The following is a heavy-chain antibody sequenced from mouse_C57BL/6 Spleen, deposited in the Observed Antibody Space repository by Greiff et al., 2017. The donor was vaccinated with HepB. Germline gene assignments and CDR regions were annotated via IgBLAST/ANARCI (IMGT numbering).Heavy chain of an antibody. J-gene: IGHJ4*01. CDR1: GYTFTSYW. V-gene: IGHV1-64*01. D-gene: IGHD1-1*01. Sequence: VQLVESGAELVKPGASVKLSCKASGYTFTSYWMHWVKQRPGQGLEWIGMIHPNSGSTNYNEKFKSKATLTVDKSSSTAYMQLSSLTSEDSAVYYCARRNYGSSLYAMDYWGQGTSVTVSS. CDR2: IHPNSGST. CDR3: ARRNYGSSLYAMDY.